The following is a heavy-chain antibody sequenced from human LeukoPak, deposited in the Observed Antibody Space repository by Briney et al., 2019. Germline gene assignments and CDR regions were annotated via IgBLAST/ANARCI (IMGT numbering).Heavy chain of an antibody. CDR2: ITTTFYT. CDR1: GFTFSSYS. V-gene: IGHV3-21*01. J-gene: IGHJ4*02. Sequence: GGSLRLSCAASGFTFSSYSFNWVRQVPGKGLEWVSSITTTFYTYYTDSVKGRFTISRDNAKNSLYLQMISLRAEDTAVYYCARDGYSNYWYLNLWGQGTLVTVSS. D-gene: IGHD6-13*01. CDR3: ARDGYSNYWYLNL.